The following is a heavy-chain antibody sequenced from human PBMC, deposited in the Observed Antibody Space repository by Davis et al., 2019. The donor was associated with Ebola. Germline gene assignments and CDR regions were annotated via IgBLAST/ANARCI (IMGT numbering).Heavy chain of an antibody. V-gene: IGHV4-59*01. CDR1: GGSISSYY. Sequence: GSLRLSCTVSGGSISSYYWSWIRQPPGKGLEWIGYIYYSGSTNYNPSLKSRVTISVDTSKNQFSLKLSSVTDADTAVYYCARVGRLWGSSRGMDVWGQGTTVTVSS. J-gene: IGHJ6*02. D-gene: IGHD6-6*01. CDR2: IYYSGST. CDR3: ARVGRLWGSSRGMDV.